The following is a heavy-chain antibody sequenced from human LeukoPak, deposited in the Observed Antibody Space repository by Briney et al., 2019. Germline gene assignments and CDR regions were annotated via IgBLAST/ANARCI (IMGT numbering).Heavy chain of an antibody. J-gene: IGHJ4*02. CDR1: GGSISSYY. D-gene: IGHD2-21*02. Sequence: SETLSLTCTVSGGSISSYYWSWIRQPPGKGLEWIGYIYYSGSTYYNPSLKSRVTISVDTSKNQFSLKLSSVTAADTAVYYCARGGGDWVSADYWGQGTLVTVSS. V-gene: IGHV4-59*06. CDR2: IYYSGST. CDR3: ARGGGDWVSADY.